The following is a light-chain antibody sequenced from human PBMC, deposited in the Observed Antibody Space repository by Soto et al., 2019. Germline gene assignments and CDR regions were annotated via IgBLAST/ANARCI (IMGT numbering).Light chain of an antibody. V-gene: IGLV2-14*01. CDR1: SGDIGAYNY. J-gene: IGLJ1*01. CDR3: SSYTSSTFYV. CDR2: GVS. Sequence: QSALTQPASVSGSHGPSITISCTGTSGDIGAYNYVSWYQQHPYTAPKLLIYGVSDRPSGVSNRFSASKSGNTASLTISGLQAEDEADYYCSSYTSSTFYVFGTGTNLTVL.